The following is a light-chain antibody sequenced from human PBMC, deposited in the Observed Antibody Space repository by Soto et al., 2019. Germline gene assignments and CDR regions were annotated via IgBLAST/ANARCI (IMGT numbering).Light chain of an antibody. J-gene: IGKJ1*01. CDR1: QSISSD. CDR2: GAS. Sequence: EIVMTQSPATLSVSPGERATLSCRASQSISSDVAWYQQKPGQAPRLLIYGASTTATGIPARFSGSGSGTEFTLTISSLEPEDFAVYYCQQRSNWPRTFGQGTKVDIK. V-gene: IGKV3-15*01. CDR3: QQRSNWPRT.